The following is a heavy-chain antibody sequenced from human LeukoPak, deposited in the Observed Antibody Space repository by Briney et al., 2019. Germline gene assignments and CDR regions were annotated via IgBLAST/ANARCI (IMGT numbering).Heavy chain of an antibody. V-gene: IGHV5-51*01. Sequence: GESLKISCKGSGYSFTSYWIGWVRQMPGKGLEWMGIIYPGDSDTRYSPSFQGQVTISADKSISTAYLQWSSLKASDTAMYYCARQRDFWSGYPVPFDYWGQGTLVTVSS. CDR1: GYSFTSYW. D-gene: IGHD3-3*01. CDR3: ARQRDFWSGYPVPFDY. CDR2: IYPGDSDT. J-gene: IGHJ4*02.